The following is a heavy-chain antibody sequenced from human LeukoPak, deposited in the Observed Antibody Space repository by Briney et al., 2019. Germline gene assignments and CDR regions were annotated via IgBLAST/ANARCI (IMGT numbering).Heavy chain of an antibody. D-gene: IGHD3-16*01. CDR2: ISGSGGST. CDR1: GFTFSSYA. V-gene: IGHV3-23*01. Sequence: GGSLRLSCAASGFTFSSYAMSWVRQAPGKGLEWVSGISGSGGSTYYSDSVKGRFTISRDNSKNTLYLQMNSLRAEDTAVYYCAKDQDSVGVYYFDYWGQGTLVTVSS. J-gene: IGHJ4*02. CDR3: AKDQDSVGVYYFDY.